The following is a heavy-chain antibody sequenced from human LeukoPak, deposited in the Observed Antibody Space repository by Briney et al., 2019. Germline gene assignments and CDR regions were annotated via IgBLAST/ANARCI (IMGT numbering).Heavy chain of an antibody. J-gene: IGHJ2*01. CDR1: GFTFSSYG. CDR3: AKGSPGNYWYFDL. D-gene: IGHD7-27*01. V-gene: IGHV3-30*18. CDR2: ISNDESNK. Sequence: GGSLRHSCAASGFTFSSYGMHWVRQAPGKGLEWVAVISNDESNKYYADSVKGRFTISRDNSKNTLYLQMNSLRAEDTAVYYCAKGSPGNYWYFDLWGRGTLVTVSS.